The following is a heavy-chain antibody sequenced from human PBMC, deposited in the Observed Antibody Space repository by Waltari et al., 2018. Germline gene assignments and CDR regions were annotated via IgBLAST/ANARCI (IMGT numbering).Heavy chain of an antibody. CDR1: GYTFTGYY. D-gene: IGHD3-10*01. CDR3: ASLSVSYYPAFDI. Sequence: QVQLVQSGAEVKKPGASVRVSCKASGYTFTGYYMHWVRQVPGQGLEWMGRSNPNSGVTNYAQKFQGRVTMTRDTSISTAYMDLSRLRADYTAVYYCASLSVSYYPAFDIWGQGTMVTVSS. CDR2: SNPNSGVT. J-gene: IGHJ3*02. V-gene: IGHV1-2*06.